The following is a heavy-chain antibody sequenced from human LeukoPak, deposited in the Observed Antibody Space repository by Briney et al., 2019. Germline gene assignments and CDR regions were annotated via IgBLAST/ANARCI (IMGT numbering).Heavy chain of an antibody. CDR1: GFSFSNSL. J-gene: IGHJ4*02. CDR2: ISSDGSST. V-gene: IGHV3-64*01. CDR3: ARSRDCSRFVCYRDFDF. Sequence: PGGSLRLSCAVSGFSFSNSLMHWVRQAPGKGLEYVSGISSDGSSTYYANSVKGRFTISRDNSKNTLYLQMASLKAEDMAMYYCARSRDCSRFVCYRDFDFWGQGTLVTVS. D-gene: IGHD2-15*01.